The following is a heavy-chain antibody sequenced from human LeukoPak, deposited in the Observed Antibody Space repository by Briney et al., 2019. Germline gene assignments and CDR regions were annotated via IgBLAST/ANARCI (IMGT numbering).Heavy chain of an antibody. CDR2: IRYDGSNK. D-gene: IGHD3-3*01. Sequence: GGSLRLSCAASGFTFSSYGMHWVRQAPGKGLEWVAFIRYDGSNKYYADSVKGRFTISRDNSKNTLYLQMNSLRAEDTAVYYCAKDRMYYDFWSGYSVDAFDIWGQETMVTVSS. V-gene: IGHV3-30*02. CDR3: AKDRMYYDFWSGYSVDAFDI. J-gene: IGHJ3*02. CDR1: GFTFSSYG.